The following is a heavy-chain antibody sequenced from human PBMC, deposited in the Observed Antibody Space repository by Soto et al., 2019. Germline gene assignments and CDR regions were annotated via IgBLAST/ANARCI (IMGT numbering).Heavy chain of an antibody. CDR2: IYPGDSDT. V-gene: IGHV5-51*01. J-gene: IGHJ6*01. CDR1: GYSVTSYW. D-gene: IGHD5-18*01. Sequence: PGESLKISCKGSGYSVTSYWIGWVRQMPGKGLKWMGSIYPGDSDTRYSPSFQGQVTISADKSISTAYLQWSSVKASDTAMYYCAFQDRAMGGGEYYYRLDVSGRRTKVNVSS. CDR3: AFQDRAMGGGEYYYRLDV.